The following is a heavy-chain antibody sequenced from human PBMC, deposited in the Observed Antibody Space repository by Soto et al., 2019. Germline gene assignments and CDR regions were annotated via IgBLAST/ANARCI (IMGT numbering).Heavy chain of an antibody. Sequence: QITLRESGPSLVKPTETLTLTCTFSGFSLTTTGVGVGCIRQPPGKALEWLAVVFWDDGERYSPSLKSRVTIAKDTSKNQVVPTMTNMDPVDTATYYCTQIYGSGSWGWYFHSWGQGTLVTVSS. CDR1: GFSLTTTGVG. CDR3: TQIYGSGSWGWYFHS. D-gene: IGHD1-26*01. CDR2: VFWDDGE. V-gene: IGHV2-5*02. J-gene: IGHJ4*02.